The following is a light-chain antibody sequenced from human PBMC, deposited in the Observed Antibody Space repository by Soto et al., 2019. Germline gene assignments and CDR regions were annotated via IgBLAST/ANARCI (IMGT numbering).Light chain of an antibody. CDR2: END. V-gene: IGLV1-51*02. J-gene: IGLJ1*01. Sequence: QSVLTQPPSLSAAPGQKVTISCSGSSSNTGNNYVSWYQQLPGTAPKLLIYENDKRPSGIPDRFPGSKSGTSATLGITGLQTGDEADYYCATWDSSLSAGLFGTGTKVTVL. CDR1: SSNTGNNY. CDR3: ATWDSSLSAGL.